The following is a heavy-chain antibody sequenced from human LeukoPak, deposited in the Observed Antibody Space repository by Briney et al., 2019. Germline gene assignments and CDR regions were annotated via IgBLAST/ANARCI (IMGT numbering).Heavy chain of an antibody. J-gene: IGHJ6*03. CDR3: ARGYCSGGSCYSYYYYNYMDV. CDR2: IHYSGST. CDR1: GFTFSSYS. Sequence: GSLRLSCAASGFTFSSYSMNWVRQPPGKGLEWIGSIHYSGSTNYNPSLKGRVTISVDTSKNQFSLKLSSVTAADTAVYYCARGYCSGGSCYSYYYYNYMDVWGKGTTVTVSS. D-gene: IGHD2-15*01. V-gene: IGHV4-59*12.